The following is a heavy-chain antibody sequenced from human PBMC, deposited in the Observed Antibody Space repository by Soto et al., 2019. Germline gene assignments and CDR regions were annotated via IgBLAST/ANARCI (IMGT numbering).Heavy chain of an antibody. CDR1: GFTFSSYS. Sequence: GGSLRLSCAASGFTFSSYSMNWVRQAPGKGLEWVSYISSSSSTIYYADSVKGRFTISRDNAKNSLYLQMNSLRAEDTAVYYCARVSPVCPGGGSCYPNYYYYYYMDVWGKGTTVTVSS. V-gene: IGHV3-48*01. J-gene: IGHJ6*03. D-gene: IGHD2-15*01. CDR3: ARVSPVCPGGGSCYPNYYYYYYMDV. CDR2: ISSSSSTI.